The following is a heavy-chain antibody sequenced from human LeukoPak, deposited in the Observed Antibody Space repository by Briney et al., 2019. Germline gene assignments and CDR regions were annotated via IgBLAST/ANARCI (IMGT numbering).Heavy chain of an antibody. V-gene: IGHV3-48*01. CDR3: AKDFHITIFGVGSVFDAFDI. D-gene: IGHD3-3*01. Sequence: GGPLRLSCAASGFTFSSYSMNWVRQAPGKGLEWVSYISSSSSTIYYADSVKGRFTISRDNAKNSLYLQMNSLRAEDTAVYYCAKDFHITIFGVGSVFDAFDIWGQGTMVTVSS. J-gene: IGHJ3*02. CDR2: ISSSSSTI. CDR1: GFTFSSYS.